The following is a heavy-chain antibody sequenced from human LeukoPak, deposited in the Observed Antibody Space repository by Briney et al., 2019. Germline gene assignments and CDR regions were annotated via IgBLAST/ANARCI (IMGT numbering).Heavy chain of an antibody. CDR1: GGSISSYY. CDR2: IYYSGST. V-gene: IGHV4-59*01. J-gene: IGHJ6*03. CDR3: ARGLKSIAAGQETYYYYYMDV. Sequence: PSETLSLTCTVSGGSISSYYWSWIRQPPGKGLEWIGCIYYSGSTNYNPSLKSRVTISVDTSKNQFSLKLSSVTAADTAVYYCARGLKSIAAGQETYYYYYMDVWGKGTTVTVSS. D-gene: IGHD6-6*01.